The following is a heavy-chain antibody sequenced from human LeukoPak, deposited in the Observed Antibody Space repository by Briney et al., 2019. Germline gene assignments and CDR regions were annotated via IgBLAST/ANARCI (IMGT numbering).Heavy chain of an antibody. CDR2: IYPGDSDT. D-gene: IGHD2-2*01. CDR3: ARRQGCSSSSCPPDY. V-gene: IGHV5-51*01. CDR1: GYSFTNYW. Sequence: GEALNISCKGSGYSFTNYWIGWVRQMPGKGLGWMGIIYPGDSDTRYNPSFQGQVTISVDKSINTAYLQWSSLKTSDTAMYYCARRQGCSSSSCPPDYWGQGTLVTVSS. J-gene: IGHJ4*02.